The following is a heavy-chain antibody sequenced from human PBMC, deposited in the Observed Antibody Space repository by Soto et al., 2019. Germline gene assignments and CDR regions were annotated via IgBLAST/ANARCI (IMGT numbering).Heavy chain of an antibody. V-gene: IGHV3-23*01. CDR1: GFTFSNYA. J-gene: IGHJ4*02. CDR2: ISKIGVGT. D-gene: IGHD6-13*01. CDR3: AKTSSLFDY. Sequence: EVQLLESGGGLVQPGGSLRLSCAASGFTFSNYAMSWVRQAPGKGLEWVSSISKIGVGTYYADSVKGRFTISRDNSKNTLYLQMNSLKAEDTAVYSCAKTSSLFDYWGQGTLVTVSS.